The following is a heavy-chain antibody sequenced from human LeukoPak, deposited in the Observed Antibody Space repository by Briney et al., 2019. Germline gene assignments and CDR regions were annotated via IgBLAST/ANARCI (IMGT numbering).Heavy chain of an antibody. CDR3: ARAYIDYGDYFDY. D-gene: IGHD4-17*01. J-gene: IGHJ4*02. CDR1: GFTFSDYY. CDR2: ISSSGSTI. V-gene: IGHV3-11*04. Sequence: GGSLRLSCAASGFTFSDYYMSWIRQAPGKGLEWVSYISSSGSTIYYADSVKGRFTISRENAKNSLYLQMNSLRAGDTAVYYCARAYIDYGDYFDYWGQGTLVTVSS.